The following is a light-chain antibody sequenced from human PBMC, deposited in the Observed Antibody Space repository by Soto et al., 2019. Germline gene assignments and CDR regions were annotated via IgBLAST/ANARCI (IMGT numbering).Light chain of an antibody. CDR1: QSISSW. Sequence: IRMTQSPSSLSASVGDRVTITCRASQSISSWLAWYQQKPGKAPKVLIYDASSLEYGVPSRFSGSGSGTEFTLTIRSLQPDDFATYYCQQYNSYSRTFGQGTKVDI. J-gene: IGKJ1*01. CDR2: DAS. CDR3: QQYNSYSRT. V-gene: IGKV1-5*01.